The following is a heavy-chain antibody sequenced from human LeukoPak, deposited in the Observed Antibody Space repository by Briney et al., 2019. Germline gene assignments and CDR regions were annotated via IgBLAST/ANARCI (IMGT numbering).Heavy chain of an antibody. CDR1: GYTFTSNY. CDR3: ARASYRGYYDSSGYGPHDY. Sequence: ASVKVSCKAFGYTFTSNYMHWVRQAPGQGPEWMGVISPSGGSTTYAQKFQGRVTLTRDMSTSTDYLELSSLRSEDTAVYYCARASYRGYYDSSGYGPHDYWGQGTLVTVSS. V-gene: IGHV1-46*01. J-gene: IGHJ4*02. CDR2: ISPSGGST. D-gene: IGHD3-22*01.